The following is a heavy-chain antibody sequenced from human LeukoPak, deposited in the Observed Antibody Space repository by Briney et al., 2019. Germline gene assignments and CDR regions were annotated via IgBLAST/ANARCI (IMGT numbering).Heavy chain of an antibody. CDR1: GGSISSSSYY. J-gene: IGHJ4*02. D-gene: IGHD5-24*01. CDR3: ARRWLQQYFDF. V-gene: IGHV4-39*01. CDR2: IYYSGSS. Sequence: SETLSLTCTVSGGSISSSSYYWGWIRQPPGKGLEWIGSIYYSGSSYYNPSLKSRVTISIDTSKNQISLKLSSVTAADTAVYYCARRWLQQYFDFWGQGTLVTVSS.